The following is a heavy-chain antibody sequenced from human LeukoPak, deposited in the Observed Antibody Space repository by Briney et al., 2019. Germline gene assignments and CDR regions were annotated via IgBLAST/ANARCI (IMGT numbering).Heavy chain of an antibody. J-gene: IGHJ4*02. D-gene: IGHD6-19*01. Sequence: GGSLRLSCAASGFTFSSYSMNWVRQAPGKGLEWVSFISTSSSYIHYADSVKGRFTISRDNSKNTLYLQMNSLRAEDTAVYYCARDLGAVADYWGQGTLVTVSS. CDR2: ISTSSSYI. CDR1: GFTFSSYS. CDR3: ARDLGAVADY. V-gene: IGHV3-21*04.